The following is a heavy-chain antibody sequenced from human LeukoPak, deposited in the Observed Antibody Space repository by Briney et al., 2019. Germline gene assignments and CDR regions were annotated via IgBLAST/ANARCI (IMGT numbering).Heavy chain of an antibody. Sequence: GASVKVSCKPSGYTFTAYNIHWVRQAPGQGREWMGWMNPNSGDTNYAQNFQGRVTMTRDTSISTAYMELSSLRSDDTAVYFYLRGGGRSYCDYWGQGTPVTVSS. CDR1: GYTFTAYN. CDR2: MNPNSGDT. CDR3: LRGGGRSYCDY. V-gene: IGHV1-2*02. D-gene: IGHD2-15*01. J-gene: IGHJ4*02.